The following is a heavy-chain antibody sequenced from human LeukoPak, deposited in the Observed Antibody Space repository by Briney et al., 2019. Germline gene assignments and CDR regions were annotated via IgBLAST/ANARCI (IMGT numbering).Heavy chain of an antibody. D-gene: IGHD2-15*01. J-gene: IGHJ5*02. V-gene: IGHV4-39*01. CDR1: GGSIASTSDY. CDR3: ARIGGGSWRNPGHWFDP. Sequence: SETLSLTCTVSGGSIASTSDYWGWIRQPPGKGLEWLASIYYGGNTYDNPSLRSRVTISIDTSKNQFSLKVTSVTAADTALYYCARIGGGSWRNPGHWFDPWGQGALVTVSS. CDR2: IYYGGNT.